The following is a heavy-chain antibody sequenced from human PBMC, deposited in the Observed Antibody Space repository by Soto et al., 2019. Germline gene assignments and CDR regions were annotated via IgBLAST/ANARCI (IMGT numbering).Heavy chain of an antibody. J-gene: IGHJ3*02. CDR1: GYTFTGYY. CDR3: AGGRYFDWPHAFDI. Sequence: ASVKVSCKASGYTFTGYYMHWVRQAPGQGLEWMGWINPNSGGTNYAQKFQGRVTMTRDTSISTAYMELSRLRSDDTAVYYRAGGRYFDWPHAFDIWGQGTMVTVSS. CDR2: INPNSGGT. D-gene: IGHD3-9*01. V-gene: IGHV1-2*02.